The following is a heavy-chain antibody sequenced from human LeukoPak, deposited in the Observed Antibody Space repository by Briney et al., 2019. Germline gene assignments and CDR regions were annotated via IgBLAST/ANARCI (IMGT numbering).Heavy chain of an antibody. J-gene: IGHJ4*02. CDR2: ISYDGSNK. V-gene: IGHV3-30*04. D-gene: IGHD5-18*01. CDR1: GFTLSSYA. CDR3: AKDAERLDSYATVLLD. Sequence: GGSLRLSCAASGFTLSSYAMHWVRQAPGKGLEWVAVISYDGSNKYYADSVKGRFTISRDNSKNTLYLQMNSLRAEDTAVYYCAKDAERLDSYATVLLDWGQGTLVTVSS.